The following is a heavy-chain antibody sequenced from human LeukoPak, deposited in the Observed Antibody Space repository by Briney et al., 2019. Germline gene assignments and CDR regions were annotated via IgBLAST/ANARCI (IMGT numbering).Heavy chain of an antibody. CDR2: ISAYNGNT. CDR3: ARDLTYGDYQGGIDY. Sequence: ASVKVSCKASGYTFTSYGISWVRQAPGQGLEWMGWISAYNGNTNYAQKLQGRVTMTTDTSTSTVYMELSSLRSEDTAVYYCARDLTYGDYQGGIDYWGQGTLVTVSS. D-gene: IGHD4-17*01. V-gene: IGHV1-18*01. CDR1: GYTFTSYG. J-gene: IGHJ4*02.